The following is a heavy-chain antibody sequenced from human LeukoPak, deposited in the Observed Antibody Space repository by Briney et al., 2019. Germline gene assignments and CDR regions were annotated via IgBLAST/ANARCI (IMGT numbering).Heavy chain of an antibody. CDR3: ARLLGYCSGGSCHGWFDP. CDR2: IYPGDSDT. D-gene: IGHD2-15*01. CDR1: GYSFTSYW. J-gene: IGHJ5*02. Sequence: GESLQISCKGSGYSFTSYWIGWVRQMPGKGLECMGIIYPGDSDTRYSPSFQGQVTISADKSISTAYLQWSSLKASDTAMYYCARLLGYCSGGSCHGWFDPWGQGTLVTVSS. V-gene: IGHV5-51*01.